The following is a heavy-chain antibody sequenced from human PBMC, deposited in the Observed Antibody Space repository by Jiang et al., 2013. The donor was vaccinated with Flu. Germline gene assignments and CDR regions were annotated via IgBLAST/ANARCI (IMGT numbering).Heavy chain of an antibody. Sequence: SRYYWSWIRQPPREGDWSGLSTSMTVGAPPTTPPSKSRVTISLDTSKKQFSLRVSSVTTADTAVYYCARGNYDRTGDPSWNAFDIWGQGTLATVSS. CDR3: ARGNYDRTGDPSWNAFDI. D-gene: IGHD3-22*01. CDR1: SRYY. J-gene: IGHJ3*02. CDR2: SMTVGAP. V-gene: IGHV4-59*01.